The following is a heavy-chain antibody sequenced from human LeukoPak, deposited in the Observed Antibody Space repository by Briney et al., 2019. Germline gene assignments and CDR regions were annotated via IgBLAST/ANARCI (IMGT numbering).Heavy chain of an antibody. CDR3: AKDDDGDYVNYFDY. V-gene: IGHV3-23*01. CDR2: IVGSGGAT. J-gene: IGHJ4*02. CDR1: GFTFSSYA. D-gene: IGHD4-17*01. Sequence: GGSLRLSCAASGFTFSSYAMSWVRQAPGKGLEWVSAIVGSGGATYYADSVKGRVTISGDHSKNTLSLQLNSLRAEDTAVYYCAKDDDGDYVNYFDYWGQGTLVPVSS.